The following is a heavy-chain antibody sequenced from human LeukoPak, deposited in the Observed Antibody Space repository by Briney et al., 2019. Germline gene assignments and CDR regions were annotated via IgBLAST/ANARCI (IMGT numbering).Heavy chain of an antibody. CDR1: GGSISSGSYY. V-gene: IGHV4-61*02. CDR3: AREIYPDCSGGSCYTGYWFDP. CDR2: IYTSGST. D-gene: IGHD2-15*01. J-gene: IGHJ5*02. Sequence: SQTLSLTCTVSGGSISSGSYYWSWIRQPAGKGLEWIGRIYTSGSTNYNPSLKSRVTISVDTSKNQFSLKLSSVTAADTAVYYCAREIYPDCSGGSCYTGYWFDPWGQGTLVTVSS.